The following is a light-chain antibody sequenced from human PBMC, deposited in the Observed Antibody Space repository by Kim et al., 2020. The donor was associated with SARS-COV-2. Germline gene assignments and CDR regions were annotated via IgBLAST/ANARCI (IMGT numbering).Light chain of an antibody. CDR3: CSYAGNSIYV. J-gene: IGLJ1*01. V-gene: IGLV2-23*01. CDR2: EDT. Sequence: GQSITISCTGTSSDVGRYTLVSWYQQHPGKAPKLMIYEDTKRPSGVSSRFSGSKSGNTASLTISGLQPEDEADYYCCSYAGNSIYVFGAGTKVTVL. CDR1: SSDVGRYTL.